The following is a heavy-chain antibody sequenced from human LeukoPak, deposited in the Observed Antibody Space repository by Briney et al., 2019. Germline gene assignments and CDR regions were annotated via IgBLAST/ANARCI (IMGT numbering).Heavy chain of an antibody. D-gene: IGHD1-14*01. CDR2: IKRKSDGGTT. J-gene: IGHJ4*02. Sequence: GGSLRLSCAASGFTVSSNYMSWVRQAPGKGLEWVGRIKRKSDGGTTDYAAPVKGRFTISRDDSKNTLYLQMNSLKSEDTAVYYCTTELDVRPNHYWGQGTLVTVSS. CDR3: TTELDVRPNHY. V-gene: IGHV3-15*01. CDR1: GFTVSSNY.